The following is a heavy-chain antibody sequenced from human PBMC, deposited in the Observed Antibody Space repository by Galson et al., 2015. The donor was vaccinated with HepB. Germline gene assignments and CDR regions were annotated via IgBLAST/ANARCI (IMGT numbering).Heavy chain of an antibody. CDR3: TTDRGYSGYGHFDY. V-gene: IGHV3-15*01. CDR2: IKSKTDGGTT. J-gene: IGHJ4*02. CDR1: GFTFSNAW. D-gene: IGHD5-12*01. Sequence: SLRLSCAASGFTFSNAWMSWVRQAPGKGLEWVGRIKSKTDGGTTDYAAPVKGRFTISRDDSKNTLYLQMNSLKTEDTAVYYCTTDRGYSGYGHFDYWGQGTLVTVSS.